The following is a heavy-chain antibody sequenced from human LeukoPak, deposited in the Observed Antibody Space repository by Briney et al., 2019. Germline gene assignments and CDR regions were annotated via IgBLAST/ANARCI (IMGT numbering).Heavy chain of an antibody. D-gene: IGHD3-10*01. J-gene: IGHJ4*02. V-gene: IGHV3-23*01. Sequence: GGSLRLSCAASGFTFSSHAMSWVRQAPGKGLEWVSGISGRGDSTVYADSVKGRFTISRDNSGNTLFLQMNSLRSDDTAVYYCARALEGFGELPGPYYFDYWGQGTLVTVSS. CDR2: ISGRGDST. CDR1: GFTFSSHA. CDR3: ARALEGFGELPGPYYFDY.